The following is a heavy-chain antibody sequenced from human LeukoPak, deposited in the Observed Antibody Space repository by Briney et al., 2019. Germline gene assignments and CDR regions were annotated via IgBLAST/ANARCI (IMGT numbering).Heavy chain of an antibody. V-gene: IGHV1-8*03. Sequence: GASVKVSCKASGYTFTSYDINWVRQATGQGLEWMGWMNPNSGNTGCAQKFQGRVTITRNTSISTAYMELSSLRSEDTAVYYCARGQWLSHYYYYYMDVWGKGTTVTVSS. CDR2: MNPNSGNT. D-gene: IGHD3-22*01. J-gene: IGHJ6*03. CDR3: ARGQWLSHYYYYYMDV. CDR1: GYTFTSYD.